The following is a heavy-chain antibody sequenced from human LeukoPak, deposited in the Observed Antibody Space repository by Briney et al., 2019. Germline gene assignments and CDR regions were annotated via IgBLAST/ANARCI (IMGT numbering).Heavy chain of an antibody. Sequence: GGSLRLSCAASGFTFSSCGMSWVRQAPGKGLEWVSYISSSGSTIYYADSVKGRFTISRDNAKNSLYLQMNSLRAEDTAVYYCPTRGGKFDYWGQGTLVTVSS. D-gene: IGHD3-16*01. CDR2: ISSSGSTI. CDR1: GFTFSSCG. V-gene: IGHV3-48*04. J-gene: IGHJ4*02. CDR3: PTRGGKFDY.